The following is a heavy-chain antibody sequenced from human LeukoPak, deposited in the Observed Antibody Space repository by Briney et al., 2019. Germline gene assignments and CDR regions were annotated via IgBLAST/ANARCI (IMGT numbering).Heavy chain of an antibody. CDR1: GFTFSSYE. J-gene: IGHJ4*02. D-gene: IGHD2-15*01. CDR2: ISSSGSTI. V-gene: IGHV3-48*03. Sequence: GGSLRLSCAASGFTFSSYEMNWVRQAPGKGLEWVSYISSSGSTIYYADSVKGRFTISRDNAKNSLYLQMNSLRAEDTAIYYCAKARKDCSGGICYSRSFDFWGQGSLVTVSS. CDR3: AKARKDCSGGICYSRSFDF.